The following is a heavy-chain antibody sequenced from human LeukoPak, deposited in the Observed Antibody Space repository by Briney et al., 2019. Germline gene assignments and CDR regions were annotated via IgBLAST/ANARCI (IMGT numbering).Heavy chain of an antibody. J-gene: IGHJ4*02. V-gene: IGHV3-33*01. CDR2: IWYDGSNK. CDR3: ARDEYDSSGYDGGAPYFDY. Sequence: GGSLRLSCAASGFTFSSYGMHWVRQAPGKGLEWVAVIWYDGSNKYYADSVKGRFTISRDNSKNTLYLQMISLRAEGTAVYYCARDEYDSSGYDGGAPYFDYWGQGTLVTVSS. D-gene: IGHD3-22*01. CDR1: GFTFSSYG.